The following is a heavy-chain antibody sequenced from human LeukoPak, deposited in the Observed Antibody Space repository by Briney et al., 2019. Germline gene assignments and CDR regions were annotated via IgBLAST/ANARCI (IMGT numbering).Heavy chain of an antibody. Sequence: GASVKLSCKASGGTFSSYAISWVRQAPGQGLEWMGGIIRIFGTANYAQKFQGRVTITADESTSTAYMELSSLRSEDTAVYYCARDIHYDSSGYYHPHFDYWGQGTLVTVSS. CDR2: IIRIFGTA. J-gene: IGHJ4*02. CDR3: ARDIHYDSSGYYHPHFDY. CDR1: GGTFSSYA. V-gene: IGHV1-69*13. D-gene: IGHD3-22*01.